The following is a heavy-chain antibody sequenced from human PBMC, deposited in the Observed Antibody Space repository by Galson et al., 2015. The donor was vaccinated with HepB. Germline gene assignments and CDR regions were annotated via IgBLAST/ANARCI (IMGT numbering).Heavy chain of an antibody. D-gene: IGHD3-16*01. J-gene: IGHJ6*02. Sequence: SLRLSCAASGFSFMSHSMNWVRHSPGKGLEWLAYISPGGAEDYAGSARGRFTISRDNAQKSMYLHMSSLRVEDTAVYYCARNPASYDYYNMDVWGQGTTVTVSS. V-gene: IGHV3-48*01. CDR2: ISPGGAE. CDR1: GFSFMSHS. CDR3: ARNPASYDYYNMDV.